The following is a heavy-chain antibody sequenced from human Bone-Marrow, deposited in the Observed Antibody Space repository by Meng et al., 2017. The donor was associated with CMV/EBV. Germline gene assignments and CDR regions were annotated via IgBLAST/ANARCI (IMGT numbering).Heavy chain of an antibody. V-gene: IGHV1-2*02. CDR3: VTPGIVGRNAFGPPDY. CDR1: GYTFTAYY. CDR2: INPDSGDT. J-gene: IGHJ4*02. Sequence: GYTFTAYYMHWVRPAPRHGLEWMGWINPDSGDTHYAREFQGRVTMTRDTSINSAYMELSRLKSDDTALYYCVTPGIVGRNAFGPPDYWGQGTLVTVSS. D-gene: IGHD1-26*01.